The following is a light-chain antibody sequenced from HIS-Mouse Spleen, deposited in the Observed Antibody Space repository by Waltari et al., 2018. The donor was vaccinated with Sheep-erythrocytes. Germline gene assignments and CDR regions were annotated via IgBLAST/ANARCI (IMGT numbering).Light chain of an antibody. CDR3: AAWDDSLNGPV. CDR2: SNN. J-gene: IGLJ3*02. CDR1: SSNIGSNT. Sequence: QSVLTQPPSASGTPGQRVTISCSGSSSNIGSNTVNWDQQLPGTAPKLLIYSNNQRPSGVPDRFSGSKSGTSASLAISGRQSEDEADYYCAAWDDSLNGPVFGGGTKLTVL. V-gene: IGLV1-44*01.